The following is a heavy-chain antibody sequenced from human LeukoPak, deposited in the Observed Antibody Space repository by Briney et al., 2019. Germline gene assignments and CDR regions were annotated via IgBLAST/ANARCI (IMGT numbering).Heavy chain of an antibody. D-gene: IGHD1-26*01. CDR3: AGGWAVEWELLSYYFDY. Sequence: SGTLSLTCAVSGGSISSSNWWSWVRQPPGKGLEWIGEIYHSGSTNYNPSLKSRVTISVDTSKNQFSLKLSSVTAADTAVYYCAGGWAVEWELLSYYFDYWGQGTLVTVSS. J-gene: IGHJ4*02. CDR1: GGSISSSNW. V-gene: IGHV4-4*02. CDR2: IYHSGST.